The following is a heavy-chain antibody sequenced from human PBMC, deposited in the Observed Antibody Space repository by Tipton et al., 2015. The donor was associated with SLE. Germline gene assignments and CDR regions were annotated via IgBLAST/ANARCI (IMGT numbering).Heavy chain of an antibody. CDR1: GGSISRSNFY. CDR2: IYNSGIT. V-gene: IGHV4-61*02. J-gene: IGHJ6*03. D-gene: IGHD2-15*01. Sequence: TLSLTCTVSGGSISRSNFYWAWIRQPAGKGLEWIGLIYNSGITNYNPSLQSRVTLSVDMSKNQFSLRLSSVTAADTGVYYCVKSVVVVSPRDYYYYMDVWGKGTTVTVSS. CDR3: VKSVVVVSPRDYYYYMDV.